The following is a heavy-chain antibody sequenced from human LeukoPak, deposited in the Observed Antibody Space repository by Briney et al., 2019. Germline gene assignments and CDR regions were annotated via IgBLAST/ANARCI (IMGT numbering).Heavy chain of an antibody. CDR1: DFTLSIHG. D-gene: IGHD1-26*01. J-gene: IGHJ4*02. V-gene: IGHV3-30*03. Sequence: GGTLRLSCVVSDFTLSIHGMHWVRHAPGKGLEGVAVISSDGGKKSYADSVKGRFTISRDNYKNTLYLQMDSLRVEDTAIYYCASDRAWDYLDSWDQGPLVTVSS. CDR3: ASDRAWDYLDS. CDR2: ISSDGGKK.